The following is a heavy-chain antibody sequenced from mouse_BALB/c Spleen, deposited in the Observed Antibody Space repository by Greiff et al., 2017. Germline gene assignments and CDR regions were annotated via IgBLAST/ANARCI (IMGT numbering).Heavy chain of an antibody. J-gene: IGHJ3*01. V-gene: IGHV6-6*02. Sequence: EVKVEESGGGLVQPGGSMKLSCVASGFTFSNYWMNWVRQSPEKGLEWVAEIRLKSNNYATHYAESVKGRFTISRDDSKSSVYLKMNNLRAEDTGIYYCTRGYAAWFAYWGQGTLVTVSA. CDR3: TRGYAAWFAY. D-gene: IGHD6-5*01. CDR1: GFTFSNYW. CDR2: IRLKSNNYAT.